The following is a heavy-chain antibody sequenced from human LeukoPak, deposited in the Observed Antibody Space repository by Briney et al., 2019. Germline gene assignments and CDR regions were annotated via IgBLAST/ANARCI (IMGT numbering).Heavy chain of an antibody. D-gene: IGHD1-7*01. J-gene: IGHJ6*02. Sequence: SETMSLTCTVSGGSISSYFWSWIRQPPGKGLEWIGYIYYSGSTNYNPSLKSRVTISVDTSKNQFSLKLSSVTAADTAVYYCARDNWNYGSSMDVWGQGTTVTVSS. CDR2: IYYSGST. V-gene: IGHV4-59*01. CDR3: ARDNWNYGSSMDV. CDR1: GGSISSYF.